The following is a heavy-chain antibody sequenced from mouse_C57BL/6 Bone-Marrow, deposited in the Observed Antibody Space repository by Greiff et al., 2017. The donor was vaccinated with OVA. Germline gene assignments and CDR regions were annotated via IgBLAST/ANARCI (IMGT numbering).Heavy chain of an antibody. D-gene: IGHD2-2*01. CDR3: GRRGLRLLFDY. CDR2: ISSGSSTI. Sequence: EVLLVESGGGLVKPGASLKLSCAASGFTFSDYGMHWVRQAPEKGLEWVAYISSGSSTIYYADTVKGRFTISRDNATNTLFLQMTSLTSEDTAMYYCGRRGLRLLFDYWGQGTTLTVSS. CDR1: GFTFSDYG. J-gene: IGHJ2*01. V-gene: IGHV5-17*01.